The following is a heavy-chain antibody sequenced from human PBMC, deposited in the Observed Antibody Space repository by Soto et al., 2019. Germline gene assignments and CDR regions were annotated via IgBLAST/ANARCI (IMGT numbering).Heavy chain of an antibody. Sequence: SVKVSCKASGYTFTNYGISWVRQAPGQGLEWMGWISTYNGNTNHAQKLQGRVTMTTDTSTSTAYMELRSLRSDDTAVYYCARGVGSGTYYNQYNWFDPWGQGTLVTVSS. D-gene: IGHD3-10*01. CDR2: ISTYNGNT. V-gene: IGHV1-18*01. CDR1: GYTFTNYG. J-gene: IGHJ5*02. CDR3: ARGVGSGTYYNQYNWFDP.